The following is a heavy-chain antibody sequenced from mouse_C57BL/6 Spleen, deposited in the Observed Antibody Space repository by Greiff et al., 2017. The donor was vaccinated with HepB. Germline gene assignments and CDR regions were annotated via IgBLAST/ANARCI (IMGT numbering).Heavy chain of an antibody. CDR2: IDPSDSET. J-gene: IGHJ2*01. CDR3: ARRDYDDYCDY. Sequence: VQLQQSGAELVRPGSSVKLSCKASGYTFTSYWMHWVKQRPIQGLEWIGNIDPSDSETHYNQKFKDKATLTVDKSSSTAYMQLSSLTSEDSAVYYCARRDYDDYCDYWGQGTTLTVSS. D-gene: IGHD2-4*01. CDR1: GYTFTSYW. V-gene: IGHV1-52*01.